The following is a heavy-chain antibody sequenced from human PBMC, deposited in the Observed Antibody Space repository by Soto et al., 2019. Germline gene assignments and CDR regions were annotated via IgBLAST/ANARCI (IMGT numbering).Heavy chain of an antibody. D-gene: IGHD6-6*01. CDR1: GYTFTSYA. Sequence: ASVKVSCKASGYTFTSYAMHWVRQAPGQRLEWMGWINAGNGNTKYSQKFQGRVTITRDTSASTAYMELSSLRSEDTAVYYCARDLEWQLAPYFDYWGQGTLVTVSS. V-gene: IGHV1-3*01. CDR2: INAGNGNT. CDR3: ARDLEWQLAPYFDY. J-gene: IGHJ4*02.